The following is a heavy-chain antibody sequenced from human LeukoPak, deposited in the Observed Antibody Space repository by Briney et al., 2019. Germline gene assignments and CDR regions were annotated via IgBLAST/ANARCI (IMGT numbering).Heavy chain of an antibody. CDR1: GGTFSVNS. CDR3: ARAYQRLGGLSFPDQ. Sequence: ASVKVSCKASGGTFSVNSIIWVRQAPGQGLEWMGWINPNTGNPSYAQGFTGRFVFSLDTSVSTAYLQISSLKAEDTAVYYCARAYQRLGGLSFPDQWGQGALVTVSS. D-gene: IGHD3-16*02. CDR2: INPNTGNP. J-gene: IGHJ5*02. V-gene: IGHV7-4-1*02.